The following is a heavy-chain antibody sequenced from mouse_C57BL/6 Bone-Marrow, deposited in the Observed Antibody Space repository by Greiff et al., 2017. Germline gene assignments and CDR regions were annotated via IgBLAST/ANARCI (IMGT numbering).Heavy chain of an antibody. CDR3: ARRPDYYGSSYGFAY. Sequence: QVQLQQPGAELVKPGASVKLSCKASGYTFTSYWMHWVKQRPGQGLEWIGMIPPNSGSTNYNEKFKSKATLTVDKSSSTAYMQLSSLTSEDSAVYYCARRPDYYGSSYGFAYWGQGTLVTVSA. J-gene: IGHJ3*01. V-gene: IGHV1-64*01. CDR2: IPPNSGST. D-gene: IGHD1-1*01. CDR1: GYTFTSYW.